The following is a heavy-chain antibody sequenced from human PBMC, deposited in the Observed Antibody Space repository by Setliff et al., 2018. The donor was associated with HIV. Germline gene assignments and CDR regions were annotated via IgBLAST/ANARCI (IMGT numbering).Heavy chain of an antibody. CDR1: GGSISSYY. CDR2: VYTTGSA. J-gene: IGHJ4*02. Sequence: SETLSLTCTVSGGSISSYYWSWIRQPAGKGLEWIGHVYTTGSASYNPSLESRVTILEALSKNQFSLNLDSVTAADTAVYFCARALAGGSGWNYFDLWGPGTLVTVS. V-gene: IGHV4-4*07. D-gene: IGHD6-19*01. CDR3: ARALAGGSGWNYFDL.